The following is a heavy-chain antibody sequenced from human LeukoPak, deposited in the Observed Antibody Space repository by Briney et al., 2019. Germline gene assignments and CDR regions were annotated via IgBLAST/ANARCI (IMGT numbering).Heavy chain of an antibody. D-gene: IGHD3-9*01. J-gene: IGHJ5*02. CDR1: GYTFTDYY. V-gene: IGHV1-2*02. Sequence: GASVKVSCKASGYTFTDYYVHWVRQAPGQGLEWMGWINPYSGGTIYPQKFQGRVTMTSDTSISPAYMDLSRLRSDDTAAYYCARDSTERVRYFDGPGGSWGQGTLVTVSS. CDR3: ARDSTERVRYFDGPGGS. CDR2: INPYSGGT.